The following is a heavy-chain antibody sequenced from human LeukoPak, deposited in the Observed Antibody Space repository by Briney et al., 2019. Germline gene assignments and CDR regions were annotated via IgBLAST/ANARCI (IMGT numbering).Heavy chain of an antibody. Sequence: GESLKISCKGSGYRFTNYWIGWVRQMPGKGLEWMGIIYPGDSDTRYSPSFQGQVTISADKSISTAYLQWSSLKASDTAMYYCARPGYYDSSGYPDAFDIWGQGTMVTVSS. CDR1: GYRFTNYW. CDR3: ARPGYYDSSGYPDAFDI. V-gene: IGHV5-51*01. D-gene: IGHD3-22*01. J-gene: IGHJ3*02. CDR2: IYPGDSDT.